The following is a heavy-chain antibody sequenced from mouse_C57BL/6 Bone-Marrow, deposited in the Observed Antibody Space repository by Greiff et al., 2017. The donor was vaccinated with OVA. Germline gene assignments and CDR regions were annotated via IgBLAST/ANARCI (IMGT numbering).Heavy chain of an antibody. D-gene: IGHD4-1*01. CDR2: IYPGSGST. J-gene: IGHJ2*01. Sequence: QVQLQQPGAELVKPGASVKMSCKASGYTFTSYWITWVKQRPGQGLAWIGDIYPGSGSTNYNEKFKSKATLTVETSSSTAYMQLSSLTSEDSAVYYCAELGRDYWGQGTTLTVSS. CDR3: AELGRDY. V-gene: IGHV1-55*01. CDR1: GYTFTSYW.